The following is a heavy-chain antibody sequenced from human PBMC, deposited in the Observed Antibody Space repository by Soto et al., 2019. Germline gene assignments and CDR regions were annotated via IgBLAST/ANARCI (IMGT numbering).Heavy chain of an antibody. V-gene: IGHV1-3*01. CDR3: ARDMIGYCSSTSCYAGGNWFDP. CDR1: GYTFTSYA. D-gene: IGHD2-2*01. J-gene: IGHJ5*02. Sequence: QVQLVQSGAEVKKPGASVKVSCKAPGYTFTSYAMHWVRQAPGQRLEWMGWINAGNGNTKYSQKFQGRVTITRATSASTAYMELSSLRSEDTAVYYCARDMIGYCSSTSCYAGGNWFDPWGQGTLVTVSS. CDR2: INAGNGNT.